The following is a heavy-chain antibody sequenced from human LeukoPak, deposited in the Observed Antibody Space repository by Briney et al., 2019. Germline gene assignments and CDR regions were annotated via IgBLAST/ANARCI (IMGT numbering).Heavy chain of an antibody. CDR3: ARDRGPAAAIFDY. CDR1: GGSISSGSYY. V-gene: IGHV4-61*02. CDR2: IYTSGST. D-gene: IGHD2-2*01. Sequence: SETLSLTCSVSGGSISSGSYYWSWIRQPAGKGLEWIGRIYTSGSTNYNPSLKSRVTISVDTSKNQFSLKLSSVTAADTAVYYCARDRGPAAAIFDYWGQGTLVTVSS. J-gene: IGHJ4*02.